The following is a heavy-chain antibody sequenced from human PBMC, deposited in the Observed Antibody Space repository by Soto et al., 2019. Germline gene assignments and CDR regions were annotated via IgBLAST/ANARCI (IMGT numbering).Heavy chain of an antibody. J-gene: IGHJ4*02. CDR2: INWNSGDK. D-gene: IGHD3-10*01. CDR1: GFKFDDFA. V-gene: IGHV3-9*01. Sequence: VQMVESGGDLVKPGMALRLSCVTSGFKFDDFAMHWVRQGQGKGLEWVAGINWNSGDKDYGESAKGRFVISRDNGKRSLDLQMNSLRPEDTAVYYCVRGRGPMNRGYFYSWGRGTLVTVSP. CDR3: VRGRGPMNRGYFYS.